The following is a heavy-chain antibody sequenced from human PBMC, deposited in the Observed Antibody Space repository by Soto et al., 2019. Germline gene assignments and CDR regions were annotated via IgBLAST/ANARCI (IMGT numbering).Heavy chain of an antibody. J-gene: IGHJ4*02. CDR3: AKDLSKEVTIFGVVPPVLDY. D-gene: IGHD3-3*01. Sequence: PGGSLRLSCAASGFTFSSYAMSWVRQAPGKGLEWVSAISGSGGSTYYADSVKGRFTISRDNSKNTLYLQMNSLRAEDTAVYYCAKDLSKEVTIFGVVPPVLDYWGQGT. V-gene: IGHV3-23*01. CDR1: GFTFSSYA. CDR2: ISGSGGST.